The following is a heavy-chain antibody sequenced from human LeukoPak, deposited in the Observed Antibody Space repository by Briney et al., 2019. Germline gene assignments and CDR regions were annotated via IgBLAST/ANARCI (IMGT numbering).Heavy chain of an antibody. CDR2: IYYSGGT. CDR3: ARESHADY. CDR1: GGSFSSGSYY. Sequence: PSETLSLTCTVSGGSFSSGSYYWSWIRQPPGKGLEWIGYIYYSGGTNYNPSLKSRVTISVDTSKNQFSLKLSSVTAADTAVYYCARESHADYWGQGTLVTVSS. V-gene: IGHV4-61*01. J-gene: IGHJ4*02.